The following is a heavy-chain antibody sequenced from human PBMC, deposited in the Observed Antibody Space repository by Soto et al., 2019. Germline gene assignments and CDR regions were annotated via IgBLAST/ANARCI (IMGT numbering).Heavy chain of an antibody. Sequence: ASVKVSCKASGGTFSSYAISWVRQAPGQGLEWMGGIIPIFGTANYAQKFQGRVTITADESTSTAYMELSSLRSEDTAVYYCARGRPAAIDYYYYGMDVWGQGNTVTVS. CDR1: GGTFSSYA. J-gene: IGHJ6*02. D-gene: IGHD2-2*02. V-gene: IGHV1-69*13. CDR2: IIPIFGTA. CDR3: ARGRPAAIDYYYYGMDV.